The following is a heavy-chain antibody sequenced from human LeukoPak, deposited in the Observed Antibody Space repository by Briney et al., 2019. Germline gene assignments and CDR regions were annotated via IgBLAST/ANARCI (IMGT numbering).Heavy chain of an antibody. CDR2: ITSSGTTK. CDR3: ARERGSITMIVSAFDI. D-gene: IGHD3-22*01. Sequence: GRSLRLSCAASGFTFSSYEMNWVRQAPGKGLEWVSYITSSGTTKYYADSVKGRFTISRDNAKNSLYLQMNSLRAEDTAVYYCARERGSITMIVSAFDIWGQGTMVTVSS. V-gene: IGHV3-48*03. CDR1: GFTFSSYE. J-gene: IGHJ3*02.